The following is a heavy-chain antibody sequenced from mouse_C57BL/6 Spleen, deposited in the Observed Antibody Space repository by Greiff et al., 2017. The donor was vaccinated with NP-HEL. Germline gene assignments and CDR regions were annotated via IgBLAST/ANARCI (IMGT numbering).Heavy chain of an antibody. J-gene: IGHJ4*01. Sequence: VMLVESGPGLVAPSQSLSITCTVSGFSLTSYGVHWVRQPPGKGLEWLVVIWSDGSTTYNSALKSRLSISKDNSKSQVFLKMNSLQTDDTAMYYCARHDSSGARAMDYWGQGTSVTVSS. V-gene: IGHV2-6-1*01. D-gene: IGHD3-2*02. CDR2: IWSDGST. CDR1: GFSLTSYG. CDR3: ARHDSSGARAMDY.